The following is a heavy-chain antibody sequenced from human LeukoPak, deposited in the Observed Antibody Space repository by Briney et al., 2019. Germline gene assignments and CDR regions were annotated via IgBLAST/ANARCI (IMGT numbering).Heavy chain of an antibody. CDR1: GFTVSNNH. J-gene: IGHJ6*03. CDR2: IYSDGGT. V-gene: IGHV3-53*01. Sequence: GGSMRLSCAASGFTVSNNHMTWVRQAPGKGLEWVSVIYSDGGTYTTEGRFTVSRDNSKNMVYLQMNSLRAEDTAVYYCARDPYSGSYGAYYYYYMDVWGKGTTVTISS. CDR3: ARDPYSGSYGAYYYYYMDV. D-gene: IGHD1-26*01.